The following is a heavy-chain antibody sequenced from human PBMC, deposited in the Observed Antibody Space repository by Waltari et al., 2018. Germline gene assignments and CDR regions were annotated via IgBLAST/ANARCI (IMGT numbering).Heavy chain of an antibody. CDR3: VRSGFLDC. D-gene: IGHD1-26*01. J-gene: IGHJ4*02. CDR2: INPDGTTT. Sequence: EVQLVESGGGLVQPGGSLRISCAASGFSFTTYWMNWARQDPGKGLVWVSRINPDGTTTAYAESVKGRFTISRDNSKNTLYLQMNSLSAEDTAVYYCVRSGFLDCWGQGTLVTVSS. V-gene: IGHV3-74*01. CDR1: GFSFTTYW.